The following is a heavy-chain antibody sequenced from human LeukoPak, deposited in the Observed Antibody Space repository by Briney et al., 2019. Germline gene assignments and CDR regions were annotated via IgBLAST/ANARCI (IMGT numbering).Heavy chain of an antibody. CDR1: GFTFSDYY. CDR3: ARGEVWFGELLSAPAFDI. J-gene: IGHJ3*02. CDR2: ISSSSSTI. V-gene: IGHV3-11*04. D-gene: IGHD3-10*01. Sequence: GGSLRLSCAVSGFTFSDYYMSWIRQAPGKGLEWVSYISSSSSTIYYADSVEGRFTISRDNAKNSLYLQMNSLRAQDTAVYYCARGEVWFGELLSAPAFDIWGQGTMVTVSS.